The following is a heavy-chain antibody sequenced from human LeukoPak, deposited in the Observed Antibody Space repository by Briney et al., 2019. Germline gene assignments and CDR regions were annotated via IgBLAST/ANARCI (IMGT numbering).Heavy chain of an antibody. CDR1: GGTFSSYA. D-gene: IGHD1-14*01. V-gene: IGHV1-69*05. Sequence: SVKVSCKASGGTFSSYAISWVRQAPGQGLEWMGGIIPIFGTANYAQKFQGRVTITTDESTSTAYMELSSLRSEDPAVYYCARRPGGGQNYFDYWRQGTLVTVSS. J-gene: IGHJ4*02. CDR3: ARRPGGGQNYFDY. CDR2: IIPIFGTA.